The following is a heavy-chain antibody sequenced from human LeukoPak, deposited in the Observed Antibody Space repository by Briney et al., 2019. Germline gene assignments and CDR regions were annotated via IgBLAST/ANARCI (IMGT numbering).Heavy chain of an antibody. D-gene: IGHD2-2*01. CDR3: AGDNIVVVPSYRAFDI. Sequence: SVKVSCKASGGTFSSYAISWVRQAPGQGLEWMGGIIPIFGTANYAQKFQGRVTITADESTSTAYMGLSSLRSEDTAVYYCAGDNIVVVPSYRAFDIWGQGTMVTVSS. J-gene: IGHJ3*02. V-gene: IGHV1-69*01. CDR2: IIPIFGTA. CDR1: GGTFSSYA.